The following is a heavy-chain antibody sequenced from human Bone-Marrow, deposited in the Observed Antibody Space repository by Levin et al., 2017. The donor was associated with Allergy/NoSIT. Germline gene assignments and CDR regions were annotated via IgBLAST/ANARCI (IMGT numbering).Heavy chain of an antibody. CDR1: GFTFSSYA. J-gene: IGHJ4*02. V-gene: IGHV3-30-3*01. CDR2: ISYDGSNK. D-gene: IGHD3-22*01. Sequence: GGSLRLSCAASGFTFSSYAMHWVRQAPGKGLEWVAVISYDGSNKYYADSVKGRFTISRDNSKNTLYLQMNSLRAEDTAVYYCARGSSSGYDQPHDYWGQGTLVTVSS. CDR3: ARGSSSGYDQPHDY.